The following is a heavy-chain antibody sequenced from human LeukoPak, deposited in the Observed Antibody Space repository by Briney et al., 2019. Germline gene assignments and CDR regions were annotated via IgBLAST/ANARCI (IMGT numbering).Heavy chain of an antibody. V-gene: IGHV3-7*04. CDR1: GITFSGAY. CDR3: ARSRRVGTSPFYGTDV. J-gene: IGHJ6*02. Sequence: GGSLRLSCAASGITFSGAYMTWVRQAPGKGLVWVANINPDGREKSYVDSVKGRFTISRDNAKDSLYLQMNSLRAEDTAVYYCARSRRVGTSPFYGTDVWGQGTTVTVSS. CDR2: INPDGREK. D-gene: IGHD5-12*01.